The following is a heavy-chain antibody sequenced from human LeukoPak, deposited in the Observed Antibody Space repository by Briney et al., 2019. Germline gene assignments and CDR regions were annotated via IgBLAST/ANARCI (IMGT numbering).Heavy chain of an antibody. CDR3: ARETRGGSGSYLYYYYYYMDV. CDR1: GFTFSSYS. J-gene: IGHJ6*03. D-gene: IGHD3-10*01. V-gene: IGHV3-21*01. CDR2: ISSSSSYI. Sequence: GGSLRLSCAASGFTFSSYSMNWVRQAPGKGLEWVSSISSSSSYIYYADSVKGRFTISRDNAKNSLYLQMNSLRAEDTAVYYCARETRGGSGSYLYYYYYYMDVWGNGTTVTVSS.